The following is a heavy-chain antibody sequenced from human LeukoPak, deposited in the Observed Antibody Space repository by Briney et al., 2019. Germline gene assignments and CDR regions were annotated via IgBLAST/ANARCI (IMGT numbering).Heavy chain of an antibody. Sequence: SETLSLTCTVSGGSISSYYWSWIRQPAGKGLEWIGRIYTSGSTNYNPSLKSRVTMSVDTSKNQFSLKLSSVTAADTAVHYCASSTYYYDSSGFPSWGQGTRVTVSS. J-gene: IGHJ5*02. D-gene: IGHD3-22*01. CDR2: IYTSGST. V-gene: IGHV4-4*07. CDR1: GGSISSYY. CDR3: ASSTYYYDSSGFPS.